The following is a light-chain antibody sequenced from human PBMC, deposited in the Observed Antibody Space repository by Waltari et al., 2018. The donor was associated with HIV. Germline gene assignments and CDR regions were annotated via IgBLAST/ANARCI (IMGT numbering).Light chain of an antibody. V-gene: IGKV1-39*01. Sequence: DTQMTQSPSSLSASVGDRVTITCRASQSIRTYLNWYQQKPGKAPKLLIDAASSLQSGVPSRFSGSGFGTDFTLTISSLQPEDFATYYCQQSYSTPPITFGQGTRLEIK. CDR2: AAS. J-gene: IGKJ5*01. CDR3: QQSYSTPPIT. CDR1: QSIRTY.